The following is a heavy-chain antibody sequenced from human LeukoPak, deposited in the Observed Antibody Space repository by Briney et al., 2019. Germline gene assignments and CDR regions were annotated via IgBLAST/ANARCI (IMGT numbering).Heavy chain of an antibody. CDR2: ISGSGGST. D-gene: IGHD6-19*01. Sequence: GGSLRLSCAASGFTFSSYAMSWVRQAPGKGLEWVSAISGSGGSTYYADSVKGRFTISRDNSKNTLYLKMNSLRAEDKAVYYCANGYSSGSFGFDYWGQGTLVTVSS. CDR3: ANGYSSGSFGFDY. V-gene: IGHV3-23*01. CDR1: GFTFSSYA. J-gene: IGHJ4*02.